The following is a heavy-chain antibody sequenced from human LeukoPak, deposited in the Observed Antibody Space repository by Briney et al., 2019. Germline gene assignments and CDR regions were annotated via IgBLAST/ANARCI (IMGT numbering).Heavy chain of an antibody. CDR1: GYTLTELS. V-gene: IGHV1-8*01. J-gene: IGHJ4*02. D-gene: IGHD6-13*01. CDR3: ALSLAAAGIGALY. Sequence: ASVKVSCKVSGYTLTELSMHWVRQATGQGLEWMGWINPNSGNTGYAQKFQGRVTMTRNTSISTAYMELSSLRSEDTAVYYCALSLAAAGIGALYWGQGTLVTVSS. CDR2: INPNSGNT.